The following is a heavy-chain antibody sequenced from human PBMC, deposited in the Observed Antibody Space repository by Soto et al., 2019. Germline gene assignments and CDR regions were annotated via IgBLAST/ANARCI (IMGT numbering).Heavy chain of an antibody. D-gene: IGHD3-22*01. CDR2: INHSGST. CDR3: ARVPPGTDDSSGYYPSTGFDY. J-gene: IGHJ4*02. V-gene: IGHV4-34*01. CDR1: GGSFSGYY. Sequence: SETLYLTCAVYGGSFSGYYWSWIRQPPGKGLEWIGEINHSGSTNYNPSLKSRVTISVDTSKNQFSLKLSSVTAADTAVYYCARVPPGTDDSSGYYPSTGFDYWGQGTLVTVSS.